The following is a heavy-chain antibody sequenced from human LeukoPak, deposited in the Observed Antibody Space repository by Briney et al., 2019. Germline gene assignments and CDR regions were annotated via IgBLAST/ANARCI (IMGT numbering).Heavy chain of an antibody. CDR3: AKEYSVRNQFDH. CDR1: GFTFSSYA. J-gene: IGHJ4*02. Sequence: GGSLRLSCAASGFTFSSYAMSWVRQAPGKGLEWVSVISGCGGSTYYADSVKGRFTISRDNSKNTLYLQMNSLRAEDTAVYYCAKEYSVRNQFDHWGQGTLVAVSS. V-gene: IGHV3-23*01. D-gene: IGHD1-14*01. CDR2: ISGCGGST.